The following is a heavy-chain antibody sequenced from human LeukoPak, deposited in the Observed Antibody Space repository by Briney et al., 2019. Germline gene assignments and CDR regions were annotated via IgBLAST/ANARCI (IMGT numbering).Heavy chain of an antibody. CDR3: ARGAEYYYDSSGYFPFDY. D-gene: IGHD3-22*01. J-gene: IGHJ4*02. CDR1: GFTFSSYS. CDR2: ITSNSHI. V-gene: IGHV3-21*01. Sequence: GGSLRPSCAASGFTFSSYSMNWVRQAPGKGLEWVSSITSNSHIYYADSVKGRFTISRDNAKNSLYLQMNSLRAEDTAVYYCARGAEYYYDSSGYFPFDYWGQGTLVTVSS.